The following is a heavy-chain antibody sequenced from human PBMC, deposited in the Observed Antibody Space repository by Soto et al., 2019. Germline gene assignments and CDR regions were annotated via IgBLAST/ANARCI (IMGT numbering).Heavy chain of an antibody. D-gene: IGHD4-17*01. CDR1: GFTFSSYS. CDR2: ISSSSSYI. Sequence: KPGGSLRLSCAASGFTFSSYSMNWVRQAPGKGLEWVSSISSSSSYIYYADSVKGRFTISRDNAKNSLYLQMNSLRAEDTAVYYCARYGDHPSRYYYYYYGMDVWGQGTTVTVSS. V-gene: IGHV3-21*01. CDR3: ARYGDHPSRYYYYYYGMDV. J-gene: IGHJ6*02.